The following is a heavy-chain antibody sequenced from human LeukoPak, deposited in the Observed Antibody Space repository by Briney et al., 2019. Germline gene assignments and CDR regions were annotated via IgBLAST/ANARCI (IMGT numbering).Heavy chain of an antibody. CDR2: ICGSGGGT. J-gene: IGHJ4*02. V-gene: IGHV3-23*01. CDR1: GVTFSSYA. D-gene: IGHD3-22*01. Sequence: GGSLRLSCAASGVTFSSYAMSWVRQAPGKGLEWVSAICGSGGGTYYAHSVKGRVTISRYTTKNTRYLRMKRLRDEGTAVYNCAKSYYYYNTGYYSVPCYDYWGQGTLVTVSS. CDR3: AKSYYYYNTGYYSVPCYDY.